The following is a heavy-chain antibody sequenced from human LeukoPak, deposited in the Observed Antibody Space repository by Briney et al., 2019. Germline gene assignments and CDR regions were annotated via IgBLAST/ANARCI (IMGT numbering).Heavy chain of an antibody. J-gene: IGHJ5*02. Sequence: ASVKVSCKASGYTFTSYGISWVRQAPGQGLEWMGWISAYNGNTNYAQKLQGRVTMTTDTSTSTAYMELRSLRSDDTAVYYCARVGDILTGYGLGWFDPWGQGTLVTVSS. CDR3: ARVGDILTGYGLGWFDP. D-gene: IGHD3-9*01. V-gene: IGHV1-18*01. CDR1: GYTFTSYG. CDR2: ISAYNGNT.